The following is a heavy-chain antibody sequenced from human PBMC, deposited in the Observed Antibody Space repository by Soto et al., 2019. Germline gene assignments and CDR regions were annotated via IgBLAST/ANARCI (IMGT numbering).Heavy chain of an antibody. CDR2: ILYDVSNK. CDR1: GFTFINYG. CDR3: AKSRDAYNFYFYYGMDV. J-gene: IGHJ6*02. D-gene: IGHD1-1*01. V-gene: IGHV3-30*18. Sequence: GSLRLSCTASGFTFINYGMHWVRPTPGKGLEWVALILYDVSNKYYADSVKGRFTISRDNSKNTLYLQVSSLRAEDTAVYYCAKSRDAYNFYFYYGMDVWGQGTSVTVSS.